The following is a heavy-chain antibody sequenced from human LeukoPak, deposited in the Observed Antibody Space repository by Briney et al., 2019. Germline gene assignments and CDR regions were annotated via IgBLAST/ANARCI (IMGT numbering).Heavy chain of an antibody. D-gene: IGHD3-10*01. CDR3: APYGSGSIFG. CDR2: ISGSSAYI. V-gene: IGHV3-21*01. Sequence: GGSLRLSCAASGFTFSTYSMNWVRQAPGKGLEWVSSISGSSAYIYYADSVKGRFTISRDNAKNSLFLQMNNLRAEDTAVYYCAPYGSGSIFGWGQGTLVTVSS. J-gene: IGHJ4*02. CDR1: GFTFSTYS.